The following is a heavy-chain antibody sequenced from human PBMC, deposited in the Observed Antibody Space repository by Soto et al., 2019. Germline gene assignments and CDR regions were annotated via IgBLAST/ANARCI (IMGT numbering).Heavy chain of an antibody. CDR3: TRQTTYYDILTGYYTPDFDY. V-gene: IGHV3-73*02. D-gene: IGHD3-9*01. Sequence: EVQLVESGGGLVQPGGSLKLSCAAFGFTFSGSAMHWVRQASGKGLEWVGRIRNKANSYATAYAASVKGRFTISRDDSKNTAYLQMNSLKTEDTAVYYCTRQTTYYDILTGYYTPDFDYWGPGTLVTVSS. CDR1: GFTFSGSA. CDR2: IRNKANSYAT. J-gene: IGHJ4*02.